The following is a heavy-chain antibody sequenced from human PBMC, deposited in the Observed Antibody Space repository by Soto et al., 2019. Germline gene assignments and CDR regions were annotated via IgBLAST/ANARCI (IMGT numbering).Heavy chain of an antibody. D-gene: IGHD4-17*01. Sequence: SETLSLTCTVSGGSMISEYWSWIRQPPGRGLEWIGFIYYAGSTKYNPSLNSRVTISVDTSKNQFSLTLTSVTAADTAVYYCARSQTTVTSYDYWGQGTLVTVSS. CDR2: IYYAGST. J-gene: IGHJ4*02. CDR3: ARSQTTVTSYDY. CDR1: GGSMISEY. V-gene: IGHV4-59*12.